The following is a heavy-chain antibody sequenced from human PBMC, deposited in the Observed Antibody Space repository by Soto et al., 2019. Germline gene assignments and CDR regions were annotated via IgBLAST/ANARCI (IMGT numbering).Heavy chain of an antibody. CDR1: GYTFSSYS. Sequence: GESLKISCKASGYTFSSYSITWVREMPGKGLQWMGKIDPSDSQTTYSPSIQGHVTFSVDKSLTTAYLQWRSLEASDTAIYYCSILVYTAINSADHWGQGTRVTVSS. J-gene: IGHJ5*02. D-gene: IGHD1-26*01. CDR3: SILVYTAINSADH. V-gene: IGHV5-10-1*01. CDR2: IDPSDSQT.